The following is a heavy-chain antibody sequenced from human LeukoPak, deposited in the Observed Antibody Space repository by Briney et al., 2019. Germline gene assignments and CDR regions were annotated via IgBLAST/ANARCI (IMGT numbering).Heavy chain of an antibody. CDR1: GGSISSYY. J-gene: IGHJ6*02. CDR2: IYTSGST. Sequence: PSETLSLTCTVSGGSISSYYWSWIRQPAGKGLEWIGRIYTSGSTNYNPSLKSRVTMSVDTSKNQFSLKLSSVTAADTAVYYCARAARVLTTVTTSYYYYGMDVWGQGTTVTVSS. CDR3: ARAARVLTTVTTSYYYYGMDV. D-gene: IGHD4-4*01. V-gene: IGHV4-4*07.